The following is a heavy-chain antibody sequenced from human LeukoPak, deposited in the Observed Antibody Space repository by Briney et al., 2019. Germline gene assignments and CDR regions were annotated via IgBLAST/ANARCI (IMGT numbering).Heavy chain of an antibody. D-gene: IGHD1-14*01. Sequence: GGSLRLSCAASGFTFSDHYLDWVRQAPGKGLEWVGRTKNRANSYTTEYAATVEGRFTISRDGTRNSLYLQMNSLKTEDTAAYYSVASGVGGWGQGTLVSVSS. V-gene: IGHV3-72*01. CDR2: TKNRANSYTT. CDR3: VASGVGG. J-gene: IGHJ4*02. CDR1: GFTFSDHY.